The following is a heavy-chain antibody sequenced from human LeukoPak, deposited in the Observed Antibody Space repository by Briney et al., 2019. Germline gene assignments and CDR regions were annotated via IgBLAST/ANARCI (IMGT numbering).Heavy chain of an antibody. Sequence: PGGSLRLSCAASGFTFSSYDMHWVRQATGKGLEWVSAIGTAGDTYYPGSVKGRFTISRENAKNSLYLQMNSLRAGDTAVYYCARQIYGDYEGAFDIWGQGTMVTVSS. CDR3: ARQIYGDYEGAFDI. CDR1: GFTFSSYD. J-gene: IGHJ3*02. V-gene: IGHV3-13*01. D-gene: IGHD4-17*01. CDR2: IGTAGDT.